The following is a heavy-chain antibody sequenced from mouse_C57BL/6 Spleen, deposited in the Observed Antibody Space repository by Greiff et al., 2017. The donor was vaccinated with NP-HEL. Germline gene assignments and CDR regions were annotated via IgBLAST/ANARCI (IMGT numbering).Heavy chain of an antibody. CDR1: GYTFTSYW. CDR3: ARGGYDGGYLDV. J-gene: IGHJ1*03. D-gene: IGHD2-2*01. Sequence: QVQLQQPGAELVKPGASVKLSCKASGYTFTSYWMHWVKQRPGQGLEWIGMIHPNSGSTNYNEKFKSKATLTVDKSSSTAYMQLRSLTSEDSAVYYCARGGYDGGYLDVWGTGTTVTVSS. V-gene: IGHV1-64*01. CDR2: IHPNSGST.